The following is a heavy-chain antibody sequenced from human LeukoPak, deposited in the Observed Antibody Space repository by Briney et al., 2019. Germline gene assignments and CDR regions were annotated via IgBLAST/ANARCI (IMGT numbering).Heavy chain of an antibody. J-gene: IGHJ3*02. Sequence: GGSLRLSCAASGFTFSSYAMHWVRQAPGKGLEYVSAISSNGGSTYCANSVKGRFTISRDNSKNTLYLQMGSLRAEDMAVYYCARATGSSSGWYGWGAFDIWGQGTMVTVSS. CDR3: ARATGSSSGWYGWGAFDI. CDR2: ISSNGGST. D-gene: IGHD6-19*01. V-gene: IGHV3-64*01. CDR1: GFTFSSYA.